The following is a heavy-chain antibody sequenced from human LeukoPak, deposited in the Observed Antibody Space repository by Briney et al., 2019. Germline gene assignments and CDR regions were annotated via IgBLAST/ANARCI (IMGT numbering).Heavy chain of an antibody. V-gene: IGHV1-24*01. J-gene: IGHJ4*02. CDR2: FDPEDGET. CDR1: GYTLTELS. Sequence: GASVEVSCKVSGYTLTELSMHWVRQAPGKGLEWMGGFDPEDGETIYAQKFQGRVTMTEDTSTDTAYMELSSLRSEDTAMYYCATARGGGVGYYFDYWGQGTLVTVSS. D-gene: IGHD3-16*01. CDR3: ATARGGGVGYYFDY.